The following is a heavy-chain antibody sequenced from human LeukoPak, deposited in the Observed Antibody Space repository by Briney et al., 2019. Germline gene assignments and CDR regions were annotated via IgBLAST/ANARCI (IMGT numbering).Heavy chain of an antibody. Sequence: PSETLSLTCAVSGYSISSGYYWGWIRQPPGKGLEWIGSIYHSGSTYYNPSLKSRVTVSVDTSKHQFSLKLSSVTAADTAVYYCARSNWAYYFDYWGQGTLVTVSS. D-gene: IGHD7-27*01. CDR1: GYSISSGYY. CDR2: IYHSGST. CDR3: ARSNWAYYFDY. V-gene: IGHV4-38-2*01. J-gene: IGHJ4*02.